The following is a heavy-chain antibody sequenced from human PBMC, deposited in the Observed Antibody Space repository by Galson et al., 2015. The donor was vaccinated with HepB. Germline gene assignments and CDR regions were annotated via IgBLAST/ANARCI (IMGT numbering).Heavy chain of an antibody. CDR3: ARAAYCSGGSCWGFDY. Sequence: SLRLSCAASGFTFSDYHMDWVRQAPGKGLEWVGRTRNKANSYTTEYAASVKGRFTISRDESYNSLYLQMNSLQTEDTAVYYCARAAYCSGGSCWGFDYWGQGTLVTVSS. D-gene: IGHD2-15*01. CDR2: TRNKANSYTT. CDR1: GFTFSDYH. J-gene: IGHJ4*02. V-gene: IGHV3-72*01.